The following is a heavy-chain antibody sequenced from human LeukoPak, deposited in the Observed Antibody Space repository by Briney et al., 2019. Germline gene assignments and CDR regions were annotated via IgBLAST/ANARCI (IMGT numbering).Heavy chain of an antibody. CDR3: TTGGHINGWYF. V-gene: IGHV3-15*01. J-gene: IGHJ4*02. CDR2: IKRQTEGGAT. CDR1: GFTFSGYW. Sequence: KPGGSLRLSCAASGFTFSGYWMNWARQAPAKGLEWVGRIKRQTEGGATDYAAPVKGRFTILRDASKDTMYLQMNSLKTEDTAVYYCTTGGHINGWYFGGQGTLVTVSS. D-gene: IGHD6-19*01.